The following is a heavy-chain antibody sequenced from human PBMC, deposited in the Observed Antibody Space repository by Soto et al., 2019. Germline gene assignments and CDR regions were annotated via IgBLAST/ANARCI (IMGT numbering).Heavy chain of an antibody. V-gene: IGHV4-59*01. D-gene: IGHD4-17*01. CDR3: ARDLRFQGHDYADYLGYGMDV. CDR1: GGSISPYY. CDR2: IYYRGST. J-gene: IGHJ6*02. Sequence: TLSLTCTVSGGSISPYYWSWIRQPPGKGLEXLGYIYYRGSTDYNPSLKSRVAISVDTSKNQFSLNLSSVTAADTAVYYCARDLRFQGHDYADYLGYGMDVWGQGTTVTVCS.